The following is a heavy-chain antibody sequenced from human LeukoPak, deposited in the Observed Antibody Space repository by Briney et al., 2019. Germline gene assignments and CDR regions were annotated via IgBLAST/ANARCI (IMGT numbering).Heavy chain of an antibody. CDR2: IYYSGST. J-gene: IGHJ4*02. V-gene: IGHV4-59*12. D-gene: IGHD4-17*01. CDR3: ARVRDRTIDY. CDR1: GGSISSYY. Sequence: PSETLSLTCTVSGGSISSYYWSWIRQPPGKGLEWIGYIYYSGSTNYNPSLKSRVTISVDTSKNQFSLKLSSVTAADTAVYYCARVRDRTIDYWGQGTLVTVSS.